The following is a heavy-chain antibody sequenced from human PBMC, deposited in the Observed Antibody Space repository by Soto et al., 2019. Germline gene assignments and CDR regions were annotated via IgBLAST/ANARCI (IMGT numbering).Heavy chain of an antibody. D-gene: IGHD3-22*01. V-gene: IGHV1-69*13. CDR1: GGTFSSYA. CDR3: ARELGDSSVYGGFYYGMDA. CDR2: IIPIFGTA. J-gene: IGHJ6*02. Sequence: SVKVSCKASGGTFSSYAISWVRQAPGQGLEWKGGIIPIFGTANYAQKFQGRVTITADESTSTAYMELSSLRSEDTAVYYCARELGDSSVYGGFYYGMDAWGQGTMVTVSS.